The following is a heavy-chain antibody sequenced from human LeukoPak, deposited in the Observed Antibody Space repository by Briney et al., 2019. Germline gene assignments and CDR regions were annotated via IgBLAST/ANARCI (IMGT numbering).Heavy chain of an antibody. J-gene: IGHJ4*02. CDR2: ISSSSGYI. V-gene: IGHV3-21*01. CDR3: ARDFTCGGDCYSYYFDY. D-gene: IGHD2-21*02. CDR1: GFTFSSFS. Sequence: GGSLRLSCAASGFTFSSFSMNWVRQAPWKGLEWVSSISSSSGYIYYADSVKGRFTISRDNAKNSLYLQMNSLRAEDTAVYYCARDFTCGGDCYSYYFDYWGQGTLVTVSS.